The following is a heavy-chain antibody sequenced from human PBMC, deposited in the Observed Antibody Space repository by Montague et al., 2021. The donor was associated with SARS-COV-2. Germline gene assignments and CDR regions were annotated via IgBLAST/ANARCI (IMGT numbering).Heavy chain of an antibody. CDR1: GFTFSSYA. J-gene: IGHJ6*02. V-gene: IGHV3-30*04. Sequence: SLRLSCAASGFTFSSYAMHWVRQAPGKGLEWVAVISYDGSNKYYXDSVKGRFTISRDNSKNTLYLQMNSLRAEDTAVYYCARVLPDYYGMDVWGQGTTVTVSS. CDR2: ISYDGSNK. CDR3: ARVLPDYYGMDV. D-gene: IGHD1-14*01.